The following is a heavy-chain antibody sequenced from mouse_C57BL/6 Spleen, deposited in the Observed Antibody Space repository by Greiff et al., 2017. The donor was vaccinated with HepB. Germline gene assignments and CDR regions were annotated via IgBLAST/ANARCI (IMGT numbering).Heavy chain of an antibody. CDR2: IYPGGGYT. CDR3: ARLADYWYFDV. V-gene: IGHV1-63*01. Sequence: QVQLQQSGAELVRPGTSVKMSCKASGYTFTNYWIGWAKQRPGHGLEWIGDIYPGGGYTNYNEKVKGKATLTADKSSSTAYMQFSSLTSEDSAIYYCARLADYWYFDVWGTGTTVTVSS. CDR1: GYTFTNYW. J-gene: IGHJ1*03.